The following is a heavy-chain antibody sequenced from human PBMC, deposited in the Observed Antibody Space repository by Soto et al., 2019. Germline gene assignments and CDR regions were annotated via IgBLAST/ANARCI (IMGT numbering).Heavy chain of an antibody. Sequence: QVQLQQWGAGLLKPSETLSLTCAVYGGSFSGNYWNWIRQPPGKGLEWIGEINHSGSTNYNPSLKRRVTMILETSKNQFSLKLSSVTAADTAVYYCARRVTTRYAYFGMDVWGQGTTVTVSS. J-gene: IGHJ6*02. D-gene: IGHD4-4*01. CDR1: GGSFSGNY. V-gene: IGHV4-34*01. CDR3: ARRVTTRYAYFGMDV. CDR2: INHSGST.